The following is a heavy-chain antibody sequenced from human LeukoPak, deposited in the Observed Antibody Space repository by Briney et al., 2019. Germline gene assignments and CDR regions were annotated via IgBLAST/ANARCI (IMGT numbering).Heavy chain of an antibody. CDR2: INTNTGNP. Sequence: ASVKVSCKASGYTFTSYAMNWVRQAPGQGLEWMGWINTNTGNPTYAQGFTGRFVFSLDTSVSTAYLQISSLKAEDTAVYYCARDLARSDDFWSGYYYYYGMDVWGQGTTVTVSS. V-gene: IGHV7-4-1*02. J-gene: IGHJ6*02. D-gene: IGHD3-3*01. CDR3: ARDLARSDDFWSGYYYYYGMDV. CDR1: GYTFTSYA.